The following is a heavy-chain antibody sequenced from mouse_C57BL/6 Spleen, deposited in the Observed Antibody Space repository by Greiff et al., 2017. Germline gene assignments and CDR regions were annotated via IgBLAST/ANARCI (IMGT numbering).Heavy chain of an antibody. CDR2: IHPNSGST. CDR3: ARNPFITTVVAQSLYYTMDY. D-gene: IGHD1-1*01. V-gene: IGHV1-64*01. J-gene: IGHJ4*01. Sequence: QVQLQQPGAELVKPGASVKLSCKASGYTFTSYWMHWVKQRPGQGLEWIGMIHPNSGSTNYNEKFKSKATLTVDKSSSTDYMQISRLTSEDSAVYYCARNPFITTVVAQSLYYTMDYWGQGTSVTVSS. CDR1: GYTFTSYW.